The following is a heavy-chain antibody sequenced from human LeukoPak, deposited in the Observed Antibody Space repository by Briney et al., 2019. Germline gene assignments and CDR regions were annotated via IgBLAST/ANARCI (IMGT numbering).Heavy chain of an antibody. V-gene: IGHV4-59*01. J-gene: IGHJ5*02. Sequence: KPSETLSLTCSVSGGTIRSYYWSWIRQPLGKGLEWIGNIFYSGSTNYNSSLKSRVTISVDTSKNQFSLKLSSVTAADTAVYYCARESSSYFDPWGQGTLVTVSS. CDR3: ARESSSYFDP. D-gene: IGHD6-13*01. CDR2: IFYSGST. CDR1: GGTIRSYY.